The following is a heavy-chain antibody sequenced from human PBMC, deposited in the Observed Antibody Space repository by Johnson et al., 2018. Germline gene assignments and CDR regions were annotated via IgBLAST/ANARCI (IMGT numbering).Heavy chain of an antibody. V-gene: IGHV3-13*01. CDR1: GFTFSSYD. Sequence: EVQLVESGGGLVQPGGSLRLSCAASGFTFSSYDMHWVRQATGKGLEWVSAIGTAGDTYYPGSVKGRVTISRDNAKNTLYLQMNSLGAEDTAVYYCAGTSNAFDIWGQGTMVTVSS. D-gene: IGHD1-1*01. CDR3: AGTSNAFDI. J-gene: IGHJ3*02. CDR2: IGTAGDT.